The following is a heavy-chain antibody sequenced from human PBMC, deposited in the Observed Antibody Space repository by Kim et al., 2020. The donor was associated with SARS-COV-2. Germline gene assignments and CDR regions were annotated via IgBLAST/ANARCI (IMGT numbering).Heavy chain of an antibody. D-gene: IGHD3-10*01. Sequence: STPSLKSRVTISVDTSKNQVSLKLSSVTAADTAVYYCARHRASALGVFDYWGQGTLVTVSS. V-gene: IGHV4-39*01. J-gene: IGHJ4*02. CDR3: ARHRASALGVFDY.